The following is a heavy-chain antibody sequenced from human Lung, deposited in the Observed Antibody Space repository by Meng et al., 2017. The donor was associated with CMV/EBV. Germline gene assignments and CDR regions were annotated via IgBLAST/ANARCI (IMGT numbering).Heavy chain of an antibody. CDR2: ISGRGGST. D-gene: IGHD2-21*01. CDR1: GFSFSSDA. J-gene: IGHJ6*02. V-gene: IGHV3-23*01. CDR3: VKDSPVDCYPLCYYCSYGTDV. Sequence: SCAASGFSFSSDAMSWFRQAPGKGLEWVSSISGRGGSTYYADSVKGRFTISRDKSTNTLYLQMNSLRAEDTAVYYGVKDSPVDCYPLCYYCSYGTDVXGQGXTVTVSS.